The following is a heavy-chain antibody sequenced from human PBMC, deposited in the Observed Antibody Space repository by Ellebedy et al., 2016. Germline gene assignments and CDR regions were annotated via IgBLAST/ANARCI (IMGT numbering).Heavy chain of an antibody. CDR2: IKSKTDGRAA. D-gene: IGHD5-18*01. J-gene: IGHJ4*02. CDR1: GFTFSNAW. Sequence: GGSLRLSCAASGFTFSNAWMNWVRQAPGKGLEWVGRIKSKTDGRAADYAAPVKGRFTISRDDSKNTLYLQMNSLKTEDTAVYFCTTVYRYNYDSVWGQGTLVTVSS. CDR3: TTVYRYNYDSV. V-gene: IGHV3-15*01.